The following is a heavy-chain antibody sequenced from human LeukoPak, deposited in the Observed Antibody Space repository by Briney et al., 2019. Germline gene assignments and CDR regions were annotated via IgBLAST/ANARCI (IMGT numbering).Heavy chain of an antibody. CDR1: GFTFSIHA. CDR2: ITGSGGIT. Sequence: PGRSLRLSCAASGFTFSIHAMTSVGQAPGKGLEWVSTITGSGGITYYADSVKGRFTISRDNSKNTLYLQMNSLRAEDTAVYYCAKDWARYYYGSGSPTLFDYWGQEPWSPSPQ. J-gene: IGHJ4*01. V-gene: IGHV3-23*01. D-gene: IGHD3-10*01. CDR3: AKDWARYYYGSGSPTLFDY.